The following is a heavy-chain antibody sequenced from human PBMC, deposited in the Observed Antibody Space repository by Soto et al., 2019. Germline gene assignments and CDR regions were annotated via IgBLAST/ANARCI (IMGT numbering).Heavy chain of an antibody. CDR1: GYTFTSYA. CDR2: INTANDNT. Sequence: QVQLVQSGAEVKKPGASVKVSCRASGYTFTSYAIHWVRQAPGQRPEWMGWINTANDNTKYSQKFQDRVTITRDTSASIVYMDLSSLRSEDTAVYYCARGSSWSYFDYWGQGTLVTVSS. V-gene: IGHV1-3*04. CDR3: ARGSSWSYFDY. D-gene: IGHD6-13*01. J-gene: IGHJ4*02.